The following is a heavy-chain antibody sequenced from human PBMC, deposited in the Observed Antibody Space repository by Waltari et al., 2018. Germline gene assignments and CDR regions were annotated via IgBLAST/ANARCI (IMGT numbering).Heavy chain of an antibody. J-gene: IGHJ4*02. Sequence: QPQLQESGSGLVKPSQTLSLTCAVSGGSISSGGYSWSWIRQPPGKGLEWIGYIYHSGSTYYNPSLKSRVTISVDTSKNQFSLKLSSVTAADTAVYYCARSFQSVYYDFWSGSTGRFDYWGQGTLVTVSS. CDR3: ARSFQSVYYDFWSGSTGRFDY. V-gene: IGHV4-30-2*01. CDR2: IYHSGST. D-gene: IGHD3-3*01. CDR1: GGSISSGGYS.